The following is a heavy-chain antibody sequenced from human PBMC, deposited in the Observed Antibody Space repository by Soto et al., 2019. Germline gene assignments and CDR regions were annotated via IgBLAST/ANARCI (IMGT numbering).Heavy chain of an antibody. D-gene: IGHD1-7*01. CDR1: GGTFSSYA. Sequence: SVKVSCKASGGTFSSYAISWVRQAPGQGLEWMGGIIPIFGTANYAQKFQGRVTITADESTSTAYMELSSLRSEDTAVYYCARDKGAPRGYNWNYVPYYYGMDVWGQGTTVTVSS. V-gene: IGHV1-69*13. CDR2: IIPIFGTA. J-gene: IGHJ6*02. CDR3: ARDKGAPRGYNWNYVPYYYGMDV.